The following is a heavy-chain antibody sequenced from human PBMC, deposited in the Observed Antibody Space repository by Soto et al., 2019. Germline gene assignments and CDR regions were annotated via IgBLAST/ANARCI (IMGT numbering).Heavy chain of an antibody. CDR1: GGTFSSYA. D-gene: IGHD5-12*01. Sequence: SVKVSCKASGGTFSSYAISWVRQAPGQGLEWMGGIIPIFGTANYAQKFQGRVTITADESTSTAYMELSSLRSEDAAVYYCARVRYSGYAHGNWFDPWGQGTLVTVSS. CDR2: IIPIFGTA. J-gene: IGHJ5*02. V-gene: IGHV1-69*13. CDR3: ARVRYSGYAHGNWFDP.